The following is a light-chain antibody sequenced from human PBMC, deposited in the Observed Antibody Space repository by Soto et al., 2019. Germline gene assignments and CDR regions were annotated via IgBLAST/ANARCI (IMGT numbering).Light chain of an antibody. CDR3: QQYYTPPYT. CDR1: QSVLYSSNNNNY. CDR2: WAS. V-gene: IGKV4-1*01. Sequence: DIVMTQSPDSLAVSLGERATINCKSSQSVLYSSNNNNYLAWYQLKPGQPPKLLIYWASTRESGVPDRFSGSGSWTDFTLTISSLQAEDVAVYSCQQYYTPPYTFGQGTNLEIK. J-gene: IGKJ2*01.